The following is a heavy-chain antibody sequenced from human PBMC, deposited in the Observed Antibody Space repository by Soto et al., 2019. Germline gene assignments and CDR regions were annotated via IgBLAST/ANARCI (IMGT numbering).Heavy chain of an antibody. D-gene: IGHD6-13*01. CDR3: ARGELGYSSSWYAFDI. V-gene: IGHV3-11*01. CDR1: GFTFSDYY. Sequence: GGSLRLSCAASGFTFSDYYMSWIRQAPGKGLEWVSYISSSGSTIYYADSVKGRFTISRDNAKNSLYLQMNSLRAEDTAVYYCARGELGYSSSWYAFDIWGQGTMVTVSS. CDR2: ISSSGSTI. J-gene: IGHJ3*02.